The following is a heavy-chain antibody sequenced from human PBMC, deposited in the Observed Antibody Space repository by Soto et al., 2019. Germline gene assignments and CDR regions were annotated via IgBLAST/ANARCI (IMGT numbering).Heavy chain of an antibody. J-gene: IGHJ4*02. V-gene: IGHV4-59*08. CDR1: GGSISSYY. CDR3: ARHSGSYYPDY. Sequence: ASETLSLTCTVSGGSISSYYWSWIRQPPGKGLEWIGYIYYSGSTNYNPSLKSRVTISVDTSKNQFSLKLSSVTAADTAVYYCARHSGSYYPDYWGQGTLVTVSS. CDR2: IYYSGST. D-gene: IGHD3-10*01.